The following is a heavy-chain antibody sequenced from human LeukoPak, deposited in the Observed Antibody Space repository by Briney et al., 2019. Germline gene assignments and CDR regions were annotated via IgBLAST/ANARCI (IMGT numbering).Heavy chain of an antibody. CDR2: IYYGGST. CDR1: GGFISSGGYY. D-gene: IGHD3-10*01. J-gene: IGHJ4*02. Sequence: SETLSLTCTVSGGFISSGGYYWTWIRQPSGKGLECIGYIYYGGSTYYNPSLKSRISISLDTSKNQFSLKLSSVTAADTAMYYCARGPAGSYFHVPDYWGQGTQVTVSS. CDR3: ARGPAGSYFHVPDY. V-gene: IGHV4-31*03.